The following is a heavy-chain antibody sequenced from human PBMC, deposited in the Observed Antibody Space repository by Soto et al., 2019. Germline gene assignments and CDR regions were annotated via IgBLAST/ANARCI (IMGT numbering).Heavy chain of an antibody. Sequence: QVQLVQSGAEVKKPGASVKVSCKASGYTFTSYGISWVRQAPGQGLEWMGWISAYNGNTNYAQKCQGRAPXTXDXXTSTAYMELRSLRSDDTAVYYCARGGNYCTNGVCSFYGVDVWGQGTTVTVSS. J-gene: IGHJ6*02. V-gene: IGHV1-18*01. CDR2: ISAYNGNT. CDR3: ARGGNYCTNGVCSFYGVDV. D-gene: IGHD2-8*01. CDR1: GYTFTSYG.